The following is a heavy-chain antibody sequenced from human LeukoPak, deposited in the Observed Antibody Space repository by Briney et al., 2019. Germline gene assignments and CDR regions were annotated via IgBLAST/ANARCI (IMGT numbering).Heavy chain of an antibody. V-gene: IGHV4-61*02. CDR3: AREAFDARRLTTPFDY. J-gene: IGHJ4*02. Sequence: SQTLSLTCTVSGGSISSGDYYWGWIRQSPGKGLEWIGRIYTSGSTNYNPSLKSRVTMSVDTSKNQFSLKLSSVTAADTAVYYCAREAFDARRLTTPFDYWGQGTLVTVSS. CDR1: GGSISSGDYY. D-gene: IGHD3-9*01. CDR2: IYTSGST.